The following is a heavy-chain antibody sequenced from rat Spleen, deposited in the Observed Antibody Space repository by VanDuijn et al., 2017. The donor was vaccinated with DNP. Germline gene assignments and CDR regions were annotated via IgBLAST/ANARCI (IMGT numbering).Heavy chain of an antibody. CDR3: TREEAYFGYDYLDY. D-gene: IGHD1-6*01. Sequence: EVHLQESGPGLVKPSQSLSLTCSVTGYSITSNYWAWIRKFPGNKMEWIGHISYSGTTNYNPSLKSRISITGDTSKNQFLRQFNSVTTEDTATYYCTREEAYFGYDYLDYWGQGVMVTVSS. CDR2: ISYSGTT. V-gene: IGHV3-1*01. J-gene: IGHJ2*01. CDR1: GYSITSNY.